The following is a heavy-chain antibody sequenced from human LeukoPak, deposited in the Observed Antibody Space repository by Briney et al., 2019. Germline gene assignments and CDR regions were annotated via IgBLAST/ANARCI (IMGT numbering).Heavy chain of an antibody. J-gene: IGHJ4*02. CDR1: GGSINGYY. CDR2: IYYNGNT. D-gene: IGHD4-23*01. V-gene: IGHV4-59*01. Sequence: PSETLSLTCTVSGGSINGYYWSWIRQSPGNGLEWIGYIYYNGNTNYNPTLKSRVTISVDTSKNQFSLKLSPVTAADTAVYYCARDWYGGNPFDYWGQGTLVTVSS. CDR3: ARDWYGGNPFDY.